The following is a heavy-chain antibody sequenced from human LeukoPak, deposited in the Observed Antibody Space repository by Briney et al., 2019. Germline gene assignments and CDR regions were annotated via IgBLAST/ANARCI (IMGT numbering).Heavy chain of an antibody. Sequence: GGSLRLSCAASGFTFSSYAMSWVRQAPGKGLEWVSAISGSGGSTYYADSVKGRFTISRDNSKDTLYLQMNSLRAEDTAVYYCAKVPPGPMVRGPFDYWGQGTLVTVSS. CDR3: AKVPPGPMVRGPFDY. CDR2: ISGSGGST. V-gene: IGHV3-23*01. J-gene: IGHJ4*02. CDR1: GFTFSSYA. D-gene: IGHD3-10*01.